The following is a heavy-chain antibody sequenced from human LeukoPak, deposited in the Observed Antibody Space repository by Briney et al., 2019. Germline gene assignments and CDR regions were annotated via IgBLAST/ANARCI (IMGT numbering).Heavy chain of an antibody. J-gene: IGHJ3*02. CDR3: ARFNYDSSGYYPSDAFDI. D-gene: IGHD3-22*01. CDR1: GVSNSSGSYY. CDR2: IYTSGST. V-gene: IGHV4-61*02. Sequence: SQTLSLTCTVSGVSNSSGSYYWSWIRQPAGKGLEWIGRIYTSGSTNYNPSLKSRVTISVDTSKNQFSLKLSSVTAADTAVYYCARFNYDSSGYYPSDAFDIWGQGTMVTVSS.